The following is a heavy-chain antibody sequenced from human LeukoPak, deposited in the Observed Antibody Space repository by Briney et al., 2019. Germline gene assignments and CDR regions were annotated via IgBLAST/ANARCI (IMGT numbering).Heavy chain of an antibody. V-gene: IGHV3-48*03. CDR2: ISSSGSTI. Sequence: GGSLRLSCAASGFTFSSYEMNWVRQAPGKGLEWVSYISSSGSTIYYADSVKGRFTISRDNAKNSLYLQMNSLRAEDTAVYYCARDLMVVVTAINYYYYGMDVWGQGTTVTVSS. J-gene: IGHJ6*02. CDR1: GFTFSSYE. CDR3: ARDLMVVVTAINYYYYGMDV. D-gene: IGHD2-21*02.